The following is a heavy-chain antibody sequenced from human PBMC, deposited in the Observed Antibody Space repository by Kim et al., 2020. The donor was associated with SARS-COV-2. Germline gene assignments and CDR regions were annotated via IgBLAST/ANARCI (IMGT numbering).Heavy chain of an antibody. Sequence: GGSLRLSCVASVFTFNRYAMTWVRQAPGKGLEWVSAVTSSGGMTFYADSVKGRFTISRDNSKNTNYLQMNSLRVGDTAVYYCAKSSAAAPWYPLDYWGQGTLVTVSS. CDR1: VFTFNRYA. V-gene: IGHV3-23*01. D-gene: IGHD6-13*01. J-gene: IGHJ4*02. CDR2: VTSSGGMT. CDR3: AKSSAAAPWYPLDY.